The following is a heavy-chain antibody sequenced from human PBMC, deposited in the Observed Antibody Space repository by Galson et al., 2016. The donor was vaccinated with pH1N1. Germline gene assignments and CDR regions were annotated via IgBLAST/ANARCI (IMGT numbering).Heavy chain of an antibody. Sequence: SLRLSCAASGFPFSHYYMGWIRQAPGKGLEWISYISGSDTTIYYADYVRGRFTISRDNAQNSLYLHMNSLRAEDTAVYYCARDHFGWAFDVWGQGTMVTVSP. V-gene: IGHV3-11*01. J-gene: IGHJ3*01. D-gene: IGHD3-10*01. CDR2: ISGSDTTI. CDR3: ARDHFGWAFDV. CDR1: GFPFSHYY.